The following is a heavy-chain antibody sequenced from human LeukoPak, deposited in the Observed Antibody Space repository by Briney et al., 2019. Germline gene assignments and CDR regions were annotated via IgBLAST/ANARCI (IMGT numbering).Heavy chain of an antibody. J-gene: IGHJ4*02. CDR2: ISGSGGST. CDR3: ATYDSSGYSFDY. CDR1: GFTFSSYG. Sequence: GGSLRLSCAASGFTFSSYGMSWVRQAPGKGLEWVSAISGSGGSTYYADSVKGRFTISRDNSKNTLYLQMNSLRAEDTAVYYCATYDSSGYSFDYWGQGTLVTVSS. D-gene: IGHD3-22*01. V-gene: IGHV3-23*01.